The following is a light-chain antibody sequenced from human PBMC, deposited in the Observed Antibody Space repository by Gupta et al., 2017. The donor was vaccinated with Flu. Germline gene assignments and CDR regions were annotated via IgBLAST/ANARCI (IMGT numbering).Light chain of an antibody. CDR2: AAS. CDR3: QQSYSTLALT. CDR1: QSISSY. V-gene: IGKV1-39*01. Sequence: DIQMTQSPSSLSASVGDRVTITCRASQSISSYLTWYQQKPGKAPKLLIYAASSLQSGGPSRFSGSGSGTDFTLTISSRQPEDFATYYCQQSYSTLALTFGGGTKVEIK. J-gene: IGKJ4*01.